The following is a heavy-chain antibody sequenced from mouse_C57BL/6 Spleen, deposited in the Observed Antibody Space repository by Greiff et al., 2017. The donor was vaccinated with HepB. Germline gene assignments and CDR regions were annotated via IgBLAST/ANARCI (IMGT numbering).Heavy chain of an antibody. V-gene: IGHV3-6*01. CDR3: AREGGYYFDY. CDR2: ISYDGSN. Sequence: EVQLQESGPGLVKPSQSLSLTCSGTGYSITSGYYWNWIRQFPGNKLEWMGYISYDGSNNYNPSLKNRISITRDTSTNQFFLKLNSVTTEDTATYYCAREGGYYFDYWGQGTTLTVSS. J-gene: IGHJ2*01. CDR1: GYSITSGYY.